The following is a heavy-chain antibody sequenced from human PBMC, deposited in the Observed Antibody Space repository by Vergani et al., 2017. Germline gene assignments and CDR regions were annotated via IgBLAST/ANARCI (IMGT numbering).Heavy chain of an antibody. CDR3: AKDLGTSSGGGWFDP. CDR1: GFTSAGYA. D-gene: IGHD6-6*01. CDR2: ISWNSNSI. V-gene: IGHV3-9*02. Sequence: EVQLEESGGGLVLPGKSLRLSCVASGFTSAGYAMHWVRQAPGKGLEWVSGISWNSNSIGYADSVKGRLTISKDNAKNSLYLQMNSLRAEDTALYYCAKDLGTSSGGGWFDPWGQGNLVTVSS. J-gene: IGHJ5*02.